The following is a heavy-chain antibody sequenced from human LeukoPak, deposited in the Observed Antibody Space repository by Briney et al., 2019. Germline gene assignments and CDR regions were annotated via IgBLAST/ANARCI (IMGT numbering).Heavy chain of an antibody. CDR2: ISYDGSNK. J-gene: IGHJ4*02. CDR3: AREEGGH. CDR1: GFTFSSYA. V-gene: IGHV3-30-3*01. D-gene: IGHD3-16*01. Sequence: GGSLRLSCAASGFTFSSYAMHWVRQAPGKGLEWVAVISYDGSNKYYADSVKGRFTISRDNSKNTLYLQMNSLRAEDTAAYYCAREEGGHWGQGTLVTVSS.